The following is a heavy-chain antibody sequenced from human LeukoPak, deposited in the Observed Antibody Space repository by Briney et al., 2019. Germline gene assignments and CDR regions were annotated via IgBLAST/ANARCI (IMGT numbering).Heavy chain of an antibody. Sequence: GGSLRLSCAASGFTFSSYAMSWVRLVPGKGLVWVSRINSDGSSRHFADSVKGRFTIFRENAKNTVYLQMNSLRGDDTAVYYCTRGSSGFSYYSAMDVWGQRTTVTVSS. D-gene: IGHD2-21*01. CDR1: GFTFSSYA. CDR2: INSDGSSR. V-gene: IGHV3-74*01. J-gene: IGHJ6*02. CDR3: TRGSSGFSYYSAMDV.